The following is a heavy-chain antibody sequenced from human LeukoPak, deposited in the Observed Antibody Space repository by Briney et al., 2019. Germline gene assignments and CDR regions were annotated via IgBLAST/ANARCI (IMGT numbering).Heavy chain of an antibody. CDR2: IYHSGST. V-gene: IGHV4-61*08. CDR3: ARGSPLRSEKLSLYRDFDY. J-gene: IGHJ4*02. CDR1: GGSISSGGYY. D-gene: IGHD3-16*02. Sequence: PSETLSLTCTVSGGSISSGGYYWSWIRQPPGKGLEWIGYIYHSGSTNYNPSLKSRVSISVDTSKNQFSLKLSSVTAADTAVYYCARGSPLRSEKLSLYRDFDYWGQGTLVTVSS.